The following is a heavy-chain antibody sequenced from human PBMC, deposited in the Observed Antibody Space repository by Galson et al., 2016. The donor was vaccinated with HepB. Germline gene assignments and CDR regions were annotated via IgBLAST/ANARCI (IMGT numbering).Heavy chain of an antibody. Sequence: TLSLTCTVSGGSIISYYWSWIRQPPGKGLEWIGYISYSGSTNYNPSLKSRVTISIDTSKNQFSLKLSSVTAADTAVYYCARASSGSDYWGQGTLVTVAS. V-gene: IGHV4-59*01. D-gene: IGHD5-12*01. CDR3: ARASSGSDY. J-gene: IGHJ4*02. CDR2: ISYSGST. CDR1: GGSIISYY.